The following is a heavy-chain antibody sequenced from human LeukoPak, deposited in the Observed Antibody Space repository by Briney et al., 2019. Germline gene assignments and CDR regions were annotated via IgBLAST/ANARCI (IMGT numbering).Heavy chain of an antibody. D-gene: IGHD2-8*01. CDR3: ATSYCTPSNCSGFDS. CDR2: IYPGDSDT. CDR1: GYSFTSYW. J-gene: IGHJ4*02. Sequence: GESLKISCKGSGYSFTSYWIGWVRQMPGKGLEWMGIIYPGDSDTRYSPSFQGQVAISADKSINTAYLQWSSLNASDTAMYYCATSYCTPSNCSGFDSWGQGTPVTVSS. V-gene: IGHV5-51*01.